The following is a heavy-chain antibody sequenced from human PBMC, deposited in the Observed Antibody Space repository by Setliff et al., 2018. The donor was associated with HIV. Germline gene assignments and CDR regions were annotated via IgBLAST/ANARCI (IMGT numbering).Heavy chain of an antibody. Sequence: SVKVSCKPSGYTFTTYGLSWVRQAPGQGLEWMGGIIPIFGTANYAQKFQGRVTITTDESTSTAYMELSSLRSEDTAVYYCARVRPLSSSWWSSDYYYYGMDVWGQGTTVTISS. V-gene: IGHV1-69*05. CDR3: ARVRPLSSSWWSSDYYYYGMDV. J-gene: IGHJ6*02. D-gene: IGHD6-13*01. CDR2: IIPIFGTA. CDR1: GYTFTTYG.